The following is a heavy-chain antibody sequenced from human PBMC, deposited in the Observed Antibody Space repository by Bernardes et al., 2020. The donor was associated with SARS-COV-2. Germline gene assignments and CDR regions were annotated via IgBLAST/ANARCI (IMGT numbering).Heavy chain of an antibody. D-gene: IGHD3-22*01. J-gene: IGHJ6*02. CDR3: ARDAYYYDRSGYYWGKYDCYEMDV. Sequence: GGSLRLSCAASGFTFSSYGMHWVRQAPGKGLEWVAFIWYDGSNKNYADSVKGRFAISRDNSKNTLYLQMNSLRAEDTAVYYCARDAYYYDRSGYYWGKYDCYEMDVWGQGTTVTVSS. CDR2: IWYDGSNK. V-gene: IGHV3-33*01. CDR1: GFTFSSYG.